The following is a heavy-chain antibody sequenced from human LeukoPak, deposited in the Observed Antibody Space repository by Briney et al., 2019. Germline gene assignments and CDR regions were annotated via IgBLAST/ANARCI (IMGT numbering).Heavy chain of an antibody. CDR2: IYISGSGIT. Sequence: SETLSLTCTVSGGSINSGSYYWSWIRQPAGKGLEWIGRIYISGSGITYYNPSLKSRVTISVDTSKKQFSLKMSSVTAADTAVYYCASGPHGRFSGTHFDNWGQGILVTVSS. D-gene: IGHD1-26*01. J-gene: IGHJ4*02. CDR1: GGSINSGSYY. V-gene: IGHV4-61*02. CDR3: ASGPHGRFSGTHFDN.